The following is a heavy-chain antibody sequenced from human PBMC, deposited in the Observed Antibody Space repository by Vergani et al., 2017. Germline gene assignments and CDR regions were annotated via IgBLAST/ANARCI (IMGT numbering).Heavy chain of an antibody. CDR1: GFTVSSNY. CDR3: ARANSGYYYGMDV. J-gene: IGHJ6*02. CDR2: IYSGGIT. V-gene: IGHV3-66*02. D-gene: IGHD3-10*01. Sequence: VQLVESGGGLVQPGGSLRLSCAASGFTVSSNYMSWVRQAPGKGLEWVSVIYSGGITYYADSVKGRFTISRDNSKNTLYLQMNSLRAEDTAVYYCARANSGYYYGMDVWGQGTTVTVSS.